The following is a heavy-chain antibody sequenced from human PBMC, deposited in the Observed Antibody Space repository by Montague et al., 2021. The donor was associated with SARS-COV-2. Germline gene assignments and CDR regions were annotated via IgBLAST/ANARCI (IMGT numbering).Heavy chain of an antibody. CDR2: VSGSGST. CDR3: ARDVVTHLGTFDY. J-gene: IGHJ4*02. V-gene: IGHV4-4*07. Sequence: SETLSLTRTVSGDSITYFYWSWIRQPAGKGLEWIGRVSGSGSTNYNPSLRSRVSMSVDTSKSQFSLKLSSVTAADTAVYYCARDVVTHLGTFDYWGRGTLVTVSS. CDR1: GDSITYFY. D-gene: IGHD4-23*01.